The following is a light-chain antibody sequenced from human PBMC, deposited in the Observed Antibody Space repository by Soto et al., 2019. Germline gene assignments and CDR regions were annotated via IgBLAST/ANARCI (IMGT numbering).Light chain of an antibody. CDR1: QTINRSF. CDR3: RHYGNVPRP. J-gene: IGKJ1*01. CDR2: GAS. V-gene: IGKV3-20*01. Sequence: ELVLTQSPGTLSLSPGERATLSCRASQTINRSFLAWYQHKPGQAPRLLIYGASSRATGIPDRFSGSGSGTDFILSISRLESDDFAVCYCRHYGNVPRPCGQET.